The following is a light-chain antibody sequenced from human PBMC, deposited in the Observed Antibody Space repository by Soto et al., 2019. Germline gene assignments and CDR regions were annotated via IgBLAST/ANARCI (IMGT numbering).Light chain of an antibody. CDR1: QSVSGSY. J-gene: IGKJ1*01. CDR2: GAS. CDR3: QQYGSSGT. Sequence: EIVLTQSPGTLSLSPGEGATLSCRASQSVSGSYLAWYQQKPGQAPRLLIYGASNRATGIPDRFSGSGSGTDSTLTISRLEPEDFAVYYCQQYGSSGTFGQGTKVDIK. V-gene: IGKV3-20*01.